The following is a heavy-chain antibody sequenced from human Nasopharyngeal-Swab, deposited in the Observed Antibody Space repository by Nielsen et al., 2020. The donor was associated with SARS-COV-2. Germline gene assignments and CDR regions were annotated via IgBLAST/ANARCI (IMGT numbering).Heavy chain of an antibody. D-gene: IGHD6-19*01. CDR1: GFTFVDYA. V-gene: IGHV3-9*01. CDR3: AKDLSSGWYGWFDP. Sequence: GGSLRLSCAASGFTFVDYAMHWVRQAPGKGLEWVSGISWNSGSIGYADSVKGRFTISRDNAKNSLYLQMNSLRAEDTALYYCAKDLSSGWYGWFDPWGQGTLVTVSS. J-gene: IGHJ5*02. CDR2: ISWNSGSI.